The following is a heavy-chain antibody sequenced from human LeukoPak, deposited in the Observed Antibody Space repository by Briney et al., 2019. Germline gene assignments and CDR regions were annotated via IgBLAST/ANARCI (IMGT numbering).Heavy chain of an antibody. J-gene: IGHJ6*03. CDR2: IYSGGRT. D-gene: IGHD2-15*01. CDR3: AKNGDRGAYCTGGTCYPYFYYYMDV. Sequence: TGGSLRLSCAVSGFTVSNNYMSWVRQAPGKGLEWVSIIYSGGRTYYADSAKGRFTISRDIFKNTVYLQMNSLRAEDTAIYYCAKNGDRGAYCTGGTCYPYFYYYMDVWGKGTTVTI. CDR1: GFTVSNNY. V-gene: IGHV3-53*01.